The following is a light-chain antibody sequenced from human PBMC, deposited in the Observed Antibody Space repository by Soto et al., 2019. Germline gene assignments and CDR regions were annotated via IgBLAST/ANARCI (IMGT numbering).Light chain of an antibody. Sequence: EIVMTQPPATLSVSPGERATLSCRASQSVSSNLGWYQQKPGQAPRLLIYGADTRATGIPARFSGSGSGTEFTLTISSLQSEDFAVYYCHQYNNWPRTFGQGTKVEIK. CDR1: QSVSSN. V-gene: IGKV3-15*01. CDR2: GAD. CDR3: HQYNNWPRT. J-gene: IGKJ1*01.